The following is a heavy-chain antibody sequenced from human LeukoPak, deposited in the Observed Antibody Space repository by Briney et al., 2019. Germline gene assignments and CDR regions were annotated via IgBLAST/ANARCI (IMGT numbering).Heavy chain of an antibody. CDR2: ISSSSSYI. CDR1: GFTFSSYS. Sequence: PEGSLRLSCAASGFTFSSYSMNWVRQAPGKGLEWVSSISSSSSYIYYADSVKGRFTISRDNAKNSLYLQMNSLRAEDTAVYYCARDHYGDSQYYFDYWGQGTLVTVSS. V-gene: IGHV3-21*01. CDR3: ARDHYGDSQYYFDY. D-gene: IGHD4-17*01. J-gene: IGHJ4*02.